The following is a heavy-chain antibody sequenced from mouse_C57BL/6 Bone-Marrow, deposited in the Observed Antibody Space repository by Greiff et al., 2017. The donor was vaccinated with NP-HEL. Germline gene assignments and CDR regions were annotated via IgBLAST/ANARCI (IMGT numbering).Heavy chain of an antibody. CDR1: GFTFSSYA. CDR3: TRYYGSSIFDY. J-gene: IGHJ2*01. V-gene: IGHV5-9-1*02. CDR2: ISSGGDYI. D-gene: IGHD1-1*01. Sequence: EVQGVESGEGLVKPGGSLKLSCAASGFTFSSYAMSWVRQTPEKRLEWVAYISSGGDYIYYADTVKGRFTISRDNARNTLYLQMSSLKSEDTAMYYCTRYYGSSIFDYWGQGTTLTVSS.